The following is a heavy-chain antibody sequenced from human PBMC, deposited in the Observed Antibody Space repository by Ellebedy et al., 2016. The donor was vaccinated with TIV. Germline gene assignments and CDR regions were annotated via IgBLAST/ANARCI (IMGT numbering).Heavy chain of an antibody. CDR2: IYYSGST. Sequence: MPSETLSLTCTVSGGSISSSSYSWGWIRQHPVEGLEWIGSIYYSGSTYYNPSLKSRVTISLDTSKTHFSLKLSSVTAADTAVYYCARFDSRHGMDVWGQGTTVTVSS. CDR3: ARFDSRHGMDV. CDR1: GGSISSSSYS. D-gene: IGHD2-15*01. J-gene: IGHJ6*02. V-gene: IGHV4-39*07.